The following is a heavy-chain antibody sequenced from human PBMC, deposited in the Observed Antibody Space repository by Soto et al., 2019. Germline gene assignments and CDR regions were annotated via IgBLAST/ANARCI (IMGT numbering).Heavy chain of an antibody. CDR2: IGPNPVNT. CDR3: ATARYCSNDACPAAE. CDR1: GFPFSTSG. J-gene: IGHJ4*02. Sequence: EVQLLESGGELVQPGGSLRLSCSASGFPFSTSGMLWVRQPPGGGLEWVSAIGPNPVNTKNRDSVKGRFTISRDNSKNMVFLQMRTLRPEDTALYYCATARYCSNDACPAAEWGQGTLITVSS. D-gene: IGHD2-8*01. V-gene: IGHV3-23*01.